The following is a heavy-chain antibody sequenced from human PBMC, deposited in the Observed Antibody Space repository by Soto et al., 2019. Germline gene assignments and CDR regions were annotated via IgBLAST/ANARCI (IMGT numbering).Heavy chain of an antibody. V-gene: IGHV1-69*06. CDR3: ARSDYSNPDDYYYYGMDV. Sequence: QVQLVQSGAEVKKPGSSVKVSCKASGGTFSSFAINWVRQAPGQGLEWMGTIIPIFGPTKYALKFQDRVTITADKSTSTAYMELSSLRSEDTAVYYCARSDYSNPDDYYYYGMDVWGHGTTVIVSS. CDR2: IIPIFGPT. D-gene: IGHD4-4*01. CDR1: GGTFSSFA. J-gene: IGHJ6*02.